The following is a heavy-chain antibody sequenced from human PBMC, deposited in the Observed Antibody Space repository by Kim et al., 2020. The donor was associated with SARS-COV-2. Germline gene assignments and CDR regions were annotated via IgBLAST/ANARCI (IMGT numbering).Heavy chain of an antibody. V-gene: IGHV3-30*02. J-gene: IGHJ6*02. CDR3: TKDQYGTVSTATVMDV. D-gene: IGHD4-17*01. Sequence: DSVKGRFAISRDNSKNMLYLQINSLRPGDTAVFYCTKDQYGTVSTATVMDVWGQGTAVIVSS.